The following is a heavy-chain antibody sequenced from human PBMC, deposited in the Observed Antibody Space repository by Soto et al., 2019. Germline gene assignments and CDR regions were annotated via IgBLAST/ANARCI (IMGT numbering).Heavy chain of an antibody. D-gene: IGHD3-22*01. CDR3: AREVVVFGVIIPTPMDV. CDR2: ISGSGSTI. Sequence: GGSLRLSCEGSGFTFSAYAMNWVRQAPGKGLEWVSYISGSGSTIYYADSVKGRFTISRDNAKDSLYLQMNSLRAEDTAVYYCAREVVVFGVIIPTPMDVWGQGTTVTVSS. J-gene: IGHJ6*02. V-gene: IGHV3-48*03. CDR1: GFTFSAYA.